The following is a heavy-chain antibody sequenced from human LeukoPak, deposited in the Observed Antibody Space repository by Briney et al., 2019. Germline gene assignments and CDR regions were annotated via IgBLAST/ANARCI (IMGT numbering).Heavy chain of an antibody. Sequence: ASVKVSCKASGYTFTGYYMHWVRQAPGQGLEWMGRINPNSGGTNYAQKFQGRVTMTRDTSISTAYTELSRLRSDDTAVYYCVSSSSERPYYYYGMDVWGQGTTVTVSS. CDR1: GYTFTGYY. V-gene: IGHV1-2*06. J-gene: IGHJ6*02. D-gene: IGHD6-6*01. CDR2: INPNSGGT. CDR3: VSSSSERPYYYYGMDV.